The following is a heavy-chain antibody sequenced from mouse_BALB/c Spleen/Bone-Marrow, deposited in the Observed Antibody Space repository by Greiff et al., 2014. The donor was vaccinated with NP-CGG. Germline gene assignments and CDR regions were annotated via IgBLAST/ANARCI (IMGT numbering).Heavy chain of an antibody. D-gene: IGHD2-4*01. CDR1: RYTFTSYV. Sequence: VQLQQSGPELVKPGASVKMSCRASRYTFTSYVMHWVKQKPGQGLEWIGYINPYNDGTKYNEKFKGEATLTSDKSSSTAYMERSSLTAEDSAVYYCAREGSTMITTEAWFAYWGQGTLVTVSA. CDR2: INPYNDGT. V-gene: IGHV1-14*01. CDR3: AREGSTMITTEAWFAY. J-gene: IGHJ3*01.